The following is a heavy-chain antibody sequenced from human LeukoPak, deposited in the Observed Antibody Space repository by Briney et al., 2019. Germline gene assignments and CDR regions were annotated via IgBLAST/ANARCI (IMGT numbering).Heavy chain of an antibody. J-gene: IGHJ4*02. D-gene: IGHD1-7*01. CDR2: NSGNT. CDR3: ARGTTL. V-gene: IGHV4-30-4*07. Sequence: SETLSPTCTVSGDSISSSGYSWSWIRQPPGKGLEWIGYNSGNTYYNPSLKSRVTISVDTSKNQFSLKLSSVTAADTAVYYCARGTTLWGQGTLVTVSS. CDR1: GDSISSSGYS.